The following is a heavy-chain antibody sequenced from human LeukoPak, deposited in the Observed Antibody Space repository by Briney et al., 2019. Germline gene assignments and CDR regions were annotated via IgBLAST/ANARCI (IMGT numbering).Heavy chain of an antibody. CDR2: ISAYNGNT. CDR1: GGTFSSYA. J-gene: IGHJ6*02. D-gene: IGHD6-19*01. Sequence: ASVKVSCKASGGTFSSYAISWVRQAPGQGLEWMGWISAYNGNTNYAQKLQGRVTMTTDTSTSTAYMELRSLRSDDTAVYYCARDFGGWSDYYYYGMDVWGQGTTVTVSS. CDR3: ARDFGGWSDYYYYGMDV. V-gene: IGHV1-18*01.